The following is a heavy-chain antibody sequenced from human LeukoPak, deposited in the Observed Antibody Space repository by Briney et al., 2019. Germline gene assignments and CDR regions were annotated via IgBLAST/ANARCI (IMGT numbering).Heavy chain of an antibody. D-gene: IGHD1-14*01. CDR1: GFTFSTYW. J-gene: IGHJ4*02. Sequence: GGSLRLSCAASGFTFSTYWMNWVRQAPGQGLEWLANINQDGNDKYYVDSVRGRFTISRDNTKRSLYLQMSSLRAEDTAVYFCTSGDHVDYWGQGTLVTVSS. CDR3: TSGDHVDY. V-gene: IGHV3-7*03. CDR2: INQDGNDK.